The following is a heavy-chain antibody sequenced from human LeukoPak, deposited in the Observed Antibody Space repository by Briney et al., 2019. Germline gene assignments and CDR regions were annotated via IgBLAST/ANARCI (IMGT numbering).Heavy chain of an antibody. CDR3: AREWFGEELDV. Sequence: SETLSLTCSVSGDSISSSSSYWGWIRQPPGKGLEWIGSIYYSGSTYYNPSLKSRVTISVDTSKNQFSLKLSSVTAADTAVYYCAREWFGEELDVWGKGTTVTISS. CDR2: IYYSGST. CDR1: GDSISSSSSY. V-gene: IGHV4-39*07. J-gene: IGHJ6*04. D-gene: IGHD3-10*01.